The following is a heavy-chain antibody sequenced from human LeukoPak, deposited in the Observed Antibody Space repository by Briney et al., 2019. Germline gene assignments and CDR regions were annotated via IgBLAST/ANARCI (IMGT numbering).Heavy chain of an antibody. CDR3: ASYARGRSPFDY. J-gene: IGHJ4*02. V-gene: IGHV4-4*07. CDR2: IYDGGST. CDR1: GGSVNSYY. Sequence: PSETLSLTCTVSGGSVNSYYLSWIRQPAGKTLEWIGRIYDGGSTNYNPSLKSRVTMSVDTSKNQISLKLKSVTAADTAVYYCASYARGRSPFDYWGQGTLVTVSS. D-gene: IGHD2-8*01.